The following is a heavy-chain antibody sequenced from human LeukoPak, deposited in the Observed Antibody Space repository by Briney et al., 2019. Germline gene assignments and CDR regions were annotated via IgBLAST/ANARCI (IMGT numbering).Heavy chain of an antibody. CDR1: GFTFSSYG. CDR3: ARSYYYGSGSYLNYYYYGMDV. D-gene: IGHD3-10*01. J-gene: IGHJ6*02. V-gene: IGHV3-30*03. Sequence: GGSLKLSCAASGFTFSSYGMHWARQAPGKGLEWVAVISYDGSNKYYADSVKGRFTISRDNSKNTLYLQMNSLRAGDTAVYYCARSYYYGSGSYLNYYYYGMDVWGQGTTVTVSS. CDR2: ISYDGSNK.